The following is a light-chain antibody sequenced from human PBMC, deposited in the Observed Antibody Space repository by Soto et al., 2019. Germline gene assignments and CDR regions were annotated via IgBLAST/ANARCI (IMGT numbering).Light chain of an antibody. CDR2: KAS. CDR3: QHYNDYPLT. Sequence: DIEMTQSPFTLSASVGDRVTITCRASQSISTNLAWYQQKPGKTPNLLIYKASTLQSGVPSRFSGSGFGTELTLTVNSLRPDDFATYFCQHYNDYPLTFGGGTKVEIK. J-gene: IGKJ4*01. CDR1: QSISTN. V-gene: IGKV1-5*03.